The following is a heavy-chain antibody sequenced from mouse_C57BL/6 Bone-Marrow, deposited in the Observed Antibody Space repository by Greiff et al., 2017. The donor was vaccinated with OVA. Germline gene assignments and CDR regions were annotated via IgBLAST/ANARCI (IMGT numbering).Heavy chain of an antibody. V-gene: IGHV5-6*01. Sequence: EVQGVESGGDLVKPGGSLKLSCAASGFTFSSYGMSWVRQTPDKRLEWVATISSGGSYTYYPDSVKGRFTISRDNAKNTLYLQMSSLKSEDTAMYYCARHEVWDYDWFAYWGQGTLVTVSA. CDR1: GFTFSSYG. J-gene: IGHJ3*01. CDR3: ARHEVWDYDWFAY. D-gene: IGHD4-1*01. CDR2: ISSGGSYT.